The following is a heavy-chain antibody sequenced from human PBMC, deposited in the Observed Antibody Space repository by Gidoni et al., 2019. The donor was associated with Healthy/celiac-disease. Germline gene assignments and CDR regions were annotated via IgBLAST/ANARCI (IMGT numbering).Heavy chain of an antibody. CDR3: ARGYGSGSYGYFDY. CDR1: GFTFSSYA. J-gene: IGHJ4*02. V-gene: IGHV3-30*04. Sequence: QVQLVESGGGVVQPGKSLRLSCAASGFTFSSYAMHWVRQAPGKGLEGVAVISYDGSNKYYADSVKGRFTISRDNSKNTLYLQMNSLRAEDTAIYYCARGYGSGSYGYFDYWGQGTLVTVSS. CDR2: ISYDGSNK. D-gene: IGHD3-10*01.